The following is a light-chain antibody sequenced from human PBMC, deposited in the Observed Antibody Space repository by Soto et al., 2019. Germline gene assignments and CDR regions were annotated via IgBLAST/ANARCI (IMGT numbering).Light chain of an antibody. CDR3: QQYNDWPPYT. CDR2: AAS. V-gene: IGKV3-15*01. CDR1: QRVSFN. J-gene: IGKJ2*01. Sequence: EIVMTQSPATLSVSPGERVTLSCRASQRVSFNVAWYQQTPGRAPRLLIYAASTRATGIPARFSGSGSGTEFTLTISSLQSEDFAVYYRQQYNDWPPYTFGQGTKLEI.